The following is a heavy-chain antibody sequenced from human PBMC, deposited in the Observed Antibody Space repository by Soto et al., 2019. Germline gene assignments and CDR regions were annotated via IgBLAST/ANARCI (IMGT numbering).Heavy chain of an antibody. CDR3: ATERGPTYYFDY. J-gene: IGHJ4*02. CDR2: IYSDGST. D-gene: IGHD2-21*01. CDR1: GFTVSSKY. V-gene: IGHV3-53*01. Sequence: VGCLTLSCAXSGFTVSSKYMSWDRQAPGKGLEWVSVIYSDGSTYYADSVKGRFTISRDNSKNTLYLQMNSLRAEDTAVYYCATERGPTYYFDYWGQGTLVTVSS.